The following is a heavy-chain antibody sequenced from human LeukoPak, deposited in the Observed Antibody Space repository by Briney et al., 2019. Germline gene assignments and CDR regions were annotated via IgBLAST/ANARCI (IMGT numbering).Heavy chain of an antibody. Sequence: PGGSLRLSCAASGFTFSTYAIHWVRRAPGKGLEWVAVISYDGSNTYYADSVKGRFTISRDNSKNTLFLQMNSLRAEGTALYYCAKSPDVAGTGRFDYWGQGTLVTVSS. CDR3: AKSPDVAGTGRFDY. J-gene: IGHJ4*02. V-gene: IGHV3-30-3*02. CDR2: ISYDGSNT. CDR1: GFTFSTYA. D-gene: IGHD6-19*01.